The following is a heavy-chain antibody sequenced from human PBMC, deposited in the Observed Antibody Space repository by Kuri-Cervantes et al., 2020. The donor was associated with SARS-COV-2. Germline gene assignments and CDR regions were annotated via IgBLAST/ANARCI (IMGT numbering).Heavy chain of an antibody. CDR3: VRDGDHWNFDY. CDR2: ISSSSSYT. J-gene: IGHJ4*02. D-gene: IGHD1-1*01. V-gene: IGHV3-11*06. CDR1: GFTFSDYY. Sequence: GGSLRLSCAASGFTFSDYYMSWIRQAPGKGLEWVSYISSSSSYTNYADSVKGRFTTSRDNAKNSLYLQMNSLRAEDTAVYYCVRDGDHWNFDYWGQGTLVTVSS.